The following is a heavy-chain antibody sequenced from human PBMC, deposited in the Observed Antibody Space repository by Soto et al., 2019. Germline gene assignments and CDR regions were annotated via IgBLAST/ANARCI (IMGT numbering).Heavy chain of an antibody. V-gene: IGHV4-39*01. CDR2: IYYSGST. CDR3: ASQTTYYYDSSGYYSERYFDY. Sequence: SETLSLTCTVSGGSISSSSYYWGWIRQPPGKGLEWIGSIYYSGSTYYNPSLKSRVTISVDTSKNQFSLKLSSVTAADTAVYYCASQTTYYYDSSGYYSERYFDYWGQGTLVTVSS. J-gene: IGHJ4*02. D-gene: IGHD3-22*01. CDR1: GGSISSSSYY.